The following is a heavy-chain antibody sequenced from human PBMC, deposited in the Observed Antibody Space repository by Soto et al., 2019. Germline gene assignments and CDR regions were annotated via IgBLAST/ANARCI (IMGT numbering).Heavy chain of an antibody. D-gene: IGHD5-12*01. CDR1: GFTFDIYA. CDR3: AKLLGFSGWSFDY. Sequence: EVQVLESGGGLVQPGGSLRLSCAASGFTFDIYAMSCVRQVPGKGLEWVSTIRKSGNTHSAESVKGRFTISRDNAKNTVYLQMNSLRAEDTAVYYWAKLLGFSGWSFDYWGQGTPVTVSS. CDR2: IRKSGNT. J-gene: IGHJ4*02. V-gene: IGHV3-23*01.